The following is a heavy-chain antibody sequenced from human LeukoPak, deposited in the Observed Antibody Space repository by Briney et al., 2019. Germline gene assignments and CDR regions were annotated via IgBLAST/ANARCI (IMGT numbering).Heavy chain of an antibody. CDR1: GGSISSSY. J-gene: IGHJ4*02. CDR3: ARGGYRSGWYVFDY. Sequence: SETLSLTCTVSGGSISSSYWSWIRQPPGKGLEWIGYIYYSGITIYNPSLKSRVTISVDTSKNQFSLKLSSVTAADTAVYYCARGGYRSGWYVFDYWGQGTLVTVSS. V-gene: IGHV4-59*01. CDR2: IYYSGIT. D-gene: IGHD6-19*01.